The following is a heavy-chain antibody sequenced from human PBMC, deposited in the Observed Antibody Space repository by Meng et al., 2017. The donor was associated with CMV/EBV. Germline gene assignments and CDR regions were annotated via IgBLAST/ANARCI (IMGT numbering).Heavy chain of an antibody. D-gene: IGHD3-10*01. J-gene: IGHJ4*02. CDR1: GGSISSSSYY. CDR2: IYYSGST. Sequence: GSLRLSCTVSGGSISSSSYYWGWIRQPPGKGLEWIGSIYYSGSTYYNPSLKSRVTISVDTSKNQFSLKLSSVTAADTAAYYCARDGVWGESRIDYWGQGTLVTVSS. CDR3: ARDGVWGESRIDY. V-gene: IGHV4-39*07.